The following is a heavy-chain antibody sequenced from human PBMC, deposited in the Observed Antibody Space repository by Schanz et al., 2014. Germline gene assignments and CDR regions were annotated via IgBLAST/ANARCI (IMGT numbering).Heavy chain of an antibody. CDR1: GYTFTSYG. Sequence: QVQLVQSGAEVKKPGASVKVSCKASGYTFTSYGISWVRQAPGQGLEWMGWISAYNHNKEYDQKFQGRVSMTWDTSTSTAYMELRSLRSDDTAVYYCARDAADFYDILTEEDYWGQGTLVTVSS. J-gene: IGHJ4*02. V-gene: IGHV1-18*01. CDR3: ARDAADFYDILTEEDY. CDR2: ISAYNHNK. D-gene: IGHD3-9*01.